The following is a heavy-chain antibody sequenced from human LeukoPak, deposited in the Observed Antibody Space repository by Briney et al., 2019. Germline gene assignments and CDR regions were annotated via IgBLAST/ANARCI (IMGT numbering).Heavy chain of an antibody. CDR3: AKDTVAAVAVPY. Sequence: GGSLRLSCAASGFTFSSYAMSWVRQAPGKGLEWVSAISGRGGVTYYADSVKGRFTISRDNSKNTLYLQMNSLRAEDTAVYYCAKDTVAAVAVPYWGQGTLVTASS. J-gene: IGHJ4*02. D-gene: IGHD6-19*01. CDR2: ISGRGGVT. V-gene: IGHV3-23*01. CDR1: GFTFSSYA.